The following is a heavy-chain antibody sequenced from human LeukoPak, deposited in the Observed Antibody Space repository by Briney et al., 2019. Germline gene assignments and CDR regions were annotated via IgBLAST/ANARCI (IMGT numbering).Heavy chain of an antibody. CDR1: GGSITSSSYY. CDR2: IYYSGST. Sequence: SETLSLTCTVSGGSITSSSYYWGWIRQPPGKGLEWIGSIYYSGSTHYNPSLKSRVTISVDTSKNQFSLKLSSVTAADTAVYYCASRGYSSSGWFDPWGQGTLVTVSS. CDR3: ASRGYSSSGWFDP. V-gene: IGHV4-39*07. J-gene: IGHJ5*02. D-gene: IGHD6-13*01.